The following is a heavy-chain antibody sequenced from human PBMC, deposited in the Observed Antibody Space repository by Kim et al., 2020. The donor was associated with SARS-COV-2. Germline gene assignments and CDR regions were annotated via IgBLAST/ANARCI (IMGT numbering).Heavy chain of an antibody. D-gene: IGHD3-10*01. J-gene: IGHJ6*02. CDR1: GGSISSSNW. Sequence: SETLSLTCAVSGGSISSSNWWSWVRQPPGKGLEWIGEIYHSGSTNYNPSLKSRVTISVDKSKNQFSLKLSSVTAADTAVYYCATSAAETYYYYGMDVWGQVTTVTVSS. V-gene: IGHV4-4*02. CDR2: IYHSGST. CDR3: ATSAAETYYYYGMDV.